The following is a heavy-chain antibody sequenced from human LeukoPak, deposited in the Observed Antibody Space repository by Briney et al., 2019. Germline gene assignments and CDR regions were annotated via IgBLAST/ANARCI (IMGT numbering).Heavy chain of an antibody. CDR1: GFTFSSYA. CDR3: AKYRGQWELWGLDY. J-gene: IGHJ4*02. D-gene: IGHD1-26*01. V-gene: IGHV3-23*01. Sequence: PGGSLRLSCAASGFTFSSYAMSWVRQAPGKGLEWVSAISGSGGSTYYADSVKGRFTISRDNSKNTLYLQMNSLRAEDTAVYYCAKYRGQWELWGLDYWGQGTLVTVSS. CDR2: ISGSGGST.